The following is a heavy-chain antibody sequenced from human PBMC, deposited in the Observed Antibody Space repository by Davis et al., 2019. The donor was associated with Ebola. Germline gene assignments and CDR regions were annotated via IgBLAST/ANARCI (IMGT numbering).Heavy chain of an antibody. CDR1: GGSISSGGYS. Sequence: MPSETLSLTCAVSGGSISSGGYSWSWIRQPPGKGLEWIGYIYHSGSTYYNPSLKSRVTISVDKSKNQVSLRLTSVTAADTAVYFCAGASDGAIDHWGQGTLVTVSS. CDR3: AGASDGAIDH. D-gene: IGHD1-26*01. CDR2: IYHSGST. J-gene: IGHJ5*02. V-gene: IGHV4-30-2*01.